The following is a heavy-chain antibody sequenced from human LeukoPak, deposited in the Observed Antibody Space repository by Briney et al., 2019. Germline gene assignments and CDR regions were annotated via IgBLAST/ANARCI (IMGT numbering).Heavy chain of an antibody. V-gene: IGHV3-23*01. D-gene: IGHD5-24*01. CDR1: GFTFSSYA. J-gene: IGHJ4*02. Sequence: GGSLRLSCAASGFTFSSYAMSWVRQAPGKGLEWVSAISGGGGSTYYADSVKGRFTISRDNSKNTLYLQMNSLRAEDTAVYYCAREEGWLQLSYFDYWGQGTLVTVSS. CDR3: AREEGWLQLSYFDY. CDR2: ISGGGGST.